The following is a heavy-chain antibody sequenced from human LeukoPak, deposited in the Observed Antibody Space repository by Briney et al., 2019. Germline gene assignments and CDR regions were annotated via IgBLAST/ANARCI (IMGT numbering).Heavy chain of an antibody. D-gene: IGHD3-22*01. V-gene: IGHV3-30*02. J-gene: IGHJ4*02. CDR2: IRYDGSDK. Sequence: GGSLRLSCAASGFTFTNYDMHWVRQAPGKGLEWVALIRYDGSDKYYTDSVKGRFIISRDNSKNTLYLQMNSLRAEDTAVYYCTKDRSYEFWGQGTLVTVSS. CDR1: GFTFTNYD. CDR3: TKDRSYEF.